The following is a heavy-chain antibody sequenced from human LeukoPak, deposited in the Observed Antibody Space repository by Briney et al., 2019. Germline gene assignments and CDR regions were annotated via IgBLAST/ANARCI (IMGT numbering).Heavy chain of an antibody. D-gene: IGHD3-16*01. CDR2: IGTAGDT. V-gene: IGHV3-13*01. CDR3: ARWGYYYGMDV. J-gene: IGHJ6*02. CDR1: GFTFSRYD. Sequence: GGSLRLSCAASGFTFSRYDMHWVRQATGKGLEWVSAIGTAGDTYYPGSVKGRFTISRENAKNSLYLQMNSLRAGDTAVYYCARWGYYYGMDVWGQGTTGTVSS.